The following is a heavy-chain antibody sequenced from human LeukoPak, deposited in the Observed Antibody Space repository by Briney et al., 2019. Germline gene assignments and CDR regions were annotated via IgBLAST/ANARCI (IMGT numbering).Heavy chain of an antibody. Sequence: GGSLRLSCAASGFTFSDYAMSWVRQAPGKGLEWVSVIGGLGDRTYYADSIKGRFTISRDNSKNTVYLQMDTLRVEDTAVYYCAKGPTIRTTRYFDPRGQGTLVTVSS. D-gene: IGHD1-7*01. CDR1: GFTFSDYA. J-gene: IGHJ4*02. V-gene: IGHV3-23*01. CDR3: AKGPTIRTTRYFDP. CDR2: IGGLGDRT.